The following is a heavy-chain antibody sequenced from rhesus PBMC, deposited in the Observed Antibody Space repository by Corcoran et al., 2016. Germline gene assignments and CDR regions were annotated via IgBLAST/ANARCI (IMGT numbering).Heavy chain of an antibody. CDR1: GVSIRGYYY. J-gene: IGHJ4*01. CDR3: ARLTDSPTYRDY. Sequence: QVQLQESGPGLVKPSEPLSLTCTVSGVSIRGYYYWGWIRQPPGKGLEWIGAIFAQHASTSDNHSLKSRVTISKATAKNWFSLKLSSVTAADTAVYFCARLTDSPTYRDYWVQGVLVTVSS. D-gene: IGHD1-1-1*01. CDR2: IFAQHAST. V-gene: IGHV4-143*01.